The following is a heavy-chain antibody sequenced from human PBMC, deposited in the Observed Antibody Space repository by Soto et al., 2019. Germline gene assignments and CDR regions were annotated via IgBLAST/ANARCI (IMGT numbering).Heavy chain of an antibody. V-gene: IGHV3-15*07. J-gene: IGHJ4*02. Sequence: EVQLVESGGGVVKPGGSLRLSCAASGFTFSNAWMNWVRQAPGKGLEWVGRIKSKTDGGTTDYAAPVKGRFTISRDDSKNTLYLQMNSLKTEHTAVYYCTTHIIGWYSIQFDYWCQGTLVTVSS. D-gene: IGHD6-19*01. CDR2: IKSKTDGGTT. CDR1: GFTFSNAW. CDR3: TTHIIGWYSIQFDY.